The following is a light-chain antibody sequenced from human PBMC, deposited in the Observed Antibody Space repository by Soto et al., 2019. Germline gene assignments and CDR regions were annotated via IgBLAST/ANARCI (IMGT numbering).Light chain of an antibody. Sequence: EIVMTQSKATLSVSPGERATLSCRASQSVSSNLAWYQHKPGQAPRLLIYGVSTRATGIPARFSGSGSGIGFTLTISSLQSEDFAVYYLQQYNDWPPRTFGQGTKVEIK. J-gene: IGKJ1*01. CDR1: QSVSSN. CDR2: GVS. CDR3: QQYNDWPPRT. V-gene: IGKV3-15*01.